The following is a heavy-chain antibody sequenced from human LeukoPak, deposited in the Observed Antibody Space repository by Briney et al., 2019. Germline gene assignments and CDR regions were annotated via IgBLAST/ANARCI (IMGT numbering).Heavy chain of an antibody. CDR2: ISRNSYT. Sequence: GGSLRLSCAASGFTFSDYYMSWIRQAPGKGLEWVSYISRNSYTNYADSVKGRFTISRDNAKNSLYLQMASLRAEDTAVYYCARMGIAAVGAYYFDYWGQGTLVTVSS. CDR3: ARMGIAAVGAYYFDY. V-gene: IGHV3-11*06. D-gene: IGHD6-13*01. J-gene: IGHJ4*02. CDR1: GFTFSDYY.